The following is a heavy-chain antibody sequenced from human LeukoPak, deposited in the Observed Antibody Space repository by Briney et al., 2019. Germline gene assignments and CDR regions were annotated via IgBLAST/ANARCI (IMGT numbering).Heavy chain of an antibody. CDR2: ISGSGGST. Sequence: GGSLRLSCAASGFTFSSYAMSWVRQAPGKGLEWVSAISGSGGSTYYADSVKGRFTISRDNSKNTLYLQMNSLRAEDTAVYYCAKDHVHSSSLSWFDPWGQGTLVTVSS. J-gene: IGHJ5*02. V-gene: IGHV3-23*01. CDR3: AKDHVHSSSLSWFDP. D-gene: IGHD6-13*01. CDR1: GFTFSSYA.